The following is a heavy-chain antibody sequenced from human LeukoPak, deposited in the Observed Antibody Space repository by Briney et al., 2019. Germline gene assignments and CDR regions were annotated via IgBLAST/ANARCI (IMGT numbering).Heavy chain of an antibody. CDR2: IYDSGST. J-gene: IGHJ5*02. V-gene: IGHV4-39*01. CDR1: GGSIRSSYYY. Sequence: SETLSLTCTVSGGSIRSSYYYWGWIRQPPGKGLEWIGSIYDSGSTYYNPSLKSRVTISVDTSKNQFSLKLSSVTAADTAVYYCARGFDYYDSSGYNNWFDPWGQGTLVTVSS. D-gene: IGHD3-22*01. CDR3: ARGFDYYDSSGYNNWFDP.